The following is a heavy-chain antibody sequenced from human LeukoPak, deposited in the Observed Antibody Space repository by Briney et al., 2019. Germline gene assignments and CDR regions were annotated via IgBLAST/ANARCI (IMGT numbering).Heavy chain of an antibody. CDR2: ISYDGSNK. CDR1: GFTFSSYA. CDR3: ARARGSWFEVVFDY. D-gene: IGHD6-13*01. Sequence: PGRSLRLSCAASGFTFSSYAMHWVRQAPGKGLEWVAVISYDGSNKYYADPVKGRFTISRDNSKNTLYLQMNSLRAEDTAVYYCARARGSWFEVVFDYWGQGTLVTVSS. J-gene: IGHJ4*02. V-gene: IGHV3-30-3*01.